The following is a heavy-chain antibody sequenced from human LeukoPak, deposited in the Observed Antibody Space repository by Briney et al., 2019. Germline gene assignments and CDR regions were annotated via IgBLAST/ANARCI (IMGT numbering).Heavy chain of an antibody. CDR1: GGSFSGYY. J-gene: IGHJ4*02. CDR3: ARVLRGSYGTNFVYYFDY. Sequence: PSETLSLTCAVYGGSFSGYYWSWIRQPPGKGLEWIGENNHSGSTNYNPSLKSRVTISVDTSKNQFSLKLSSVTAADTAVYYCARVLRGSYGTNFVYYFDYWGQGTLVTVSS. V-gene: IGHV4-34*01. CDR2: NNHSGST. D-gene: IGHD1-26*01.